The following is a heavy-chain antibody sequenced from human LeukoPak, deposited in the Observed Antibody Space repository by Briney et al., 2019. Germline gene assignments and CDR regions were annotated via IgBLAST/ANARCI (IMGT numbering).Heavy chain of an antibody. J-gene: IGHJ4*02. Sequence: SETLSLTCTVSGGSISSRSYYWGWIRQPPGKELEWIGSIYNSESTYYNPSLKSRVTISVDTSKNQLSLKVSSVTAADTAVYYCASGEPRYSSRIVVGDNWGQGTLVTVSS. CDR2: IYNSEST. CDR3: ASGEPRYSSRIVVGDN. CDR1: GGSISSRSYY. D-gene: IGHD3-22*01. V-gene: IGHV4-39*07.